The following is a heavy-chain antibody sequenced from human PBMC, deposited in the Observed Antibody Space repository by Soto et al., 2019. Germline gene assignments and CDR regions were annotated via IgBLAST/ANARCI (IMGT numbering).Heavy chain of an antibody. D-gene: IGHD4-4*01. CDR3: VSVYSPRPMDV. Sequence: EVHLVESGGGLVQPGGSLRLSCAASGFTFSSYSMNWVRQTPGKGLEWLSYITSSSSTIYYADSVKGRFTISRDNAKNSLYLQMNSLRAEDTAVYYCVSVYSPRPMDVWGKGTTVTVSS. V-gene: IGHV3-48*01. CDR1: GFTFSSYS. CDR2: ITSSSSTI. J-gene: IGHJ6*03.